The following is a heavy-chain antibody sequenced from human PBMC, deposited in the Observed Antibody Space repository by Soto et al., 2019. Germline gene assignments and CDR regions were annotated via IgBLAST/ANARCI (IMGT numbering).Heavy chain of an antibody. V-gene: IGHV1-69*01. Sequence: QVQLVQSGAEVKKPWSSVTVSCKASGVSVSCKRVSWVRQAPGPRLAWMGGIIPIFRTTNYARKFQGRLTITADESTNTAFMELTSLKFEDTAIYYCGNGPNWGQGTLVTVSS. D-gene: IGHD2-8*01. CDR2: IIPIFRTT. CDR3: GNGPN. J-gene: IGHJ4*02. CDR1: GVSVSCKR.